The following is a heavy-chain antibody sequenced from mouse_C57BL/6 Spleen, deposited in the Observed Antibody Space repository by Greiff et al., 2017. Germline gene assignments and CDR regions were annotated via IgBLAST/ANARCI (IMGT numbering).Heavy chain of an antibody. CDR2: ISDGGSYT. J-gene: IGHJ2*01. Sequence: DVMLVESGGGLVKPGGSLKLSCAASGFTFSSYAMSWVRQTPEKRLEWVATISDGGSYTYYPDNVKGRFTISRDNAKNNLYLQMSHLKSEDTAMYYCAREGYYGLDYWGQGTTLTVSS. D-gene: IGHD1-1*01. V-gene: IGHV5-4*01. CDR3: AREGYYGLDY. CDR1: GFTFSSYA.